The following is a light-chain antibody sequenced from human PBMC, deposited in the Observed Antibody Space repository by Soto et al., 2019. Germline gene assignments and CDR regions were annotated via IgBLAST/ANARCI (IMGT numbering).Light chain of an antibody. Sequence: IVMTQSPDSLAVSLCERSTITCRSSQSVLYSSNNKNYLAWYQQKPGQPPKLLIYWASTRGSGVPDRFSGSGSGTDFTLTISSLQTEDVAVYYCQQYYTTPLTFGGGTKVDIK. V-gene: IGKV4-1*01. CDR3: QQYYTTPLT. CDR1: QSVLYSSNNKNY. J-gene: IGKJ4*01. CDR2: WAS.